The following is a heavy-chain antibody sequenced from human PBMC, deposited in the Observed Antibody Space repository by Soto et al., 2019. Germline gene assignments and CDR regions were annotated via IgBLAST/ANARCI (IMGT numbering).Heavy chain of an antibody. V-gene: IGHV4-59*01. CDR3: ARMVRGVISAFDI. CDR1: GGSISSYY. Sequence: SETLSLTCTVSGGSISSYYWSWIRQPPGKGLEWIGYIYYSGSTKYNPSLKSRVTISVDTSKNQFSLKLSSVTAADTAVYYCARMVRGVISAFDIWGQGTMVTVSS. CDR2: IYYSGST. D-gene: IGHD3-10*01. J-gene: IGHJ3*02.